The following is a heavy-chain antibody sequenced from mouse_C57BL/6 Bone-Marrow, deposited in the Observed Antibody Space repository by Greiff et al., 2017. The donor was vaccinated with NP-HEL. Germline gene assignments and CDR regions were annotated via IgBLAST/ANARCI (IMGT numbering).Heavy chain of an antibody. CDR3: ARGGDSSGQAWFAY. V-gene: IGHV5-15*01. CDR2: ISNLAYSI. D-gene: IGHD3-2*02. J-gene: IGHJ3*01. CDR1: GFTFSDYG. Sequence: EVQLQQSGGGLVQPGGSLKLSCAASGFTFSDYGMAWVRQAPRKGPEWVAFISNLAYSIYYADTVTGRFTISRENAKNTLYLEMSSLRSEDTAMYYCARGGDSSGQAWFAYWGQGTLVTVSA.